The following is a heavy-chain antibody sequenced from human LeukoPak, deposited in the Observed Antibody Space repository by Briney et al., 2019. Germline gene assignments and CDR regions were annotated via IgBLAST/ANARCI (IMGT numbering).Heavy chain of an antibody. CDR3: ARVRVFGNDAFDI. D-gene: IGHD3-16*01. CDR2: IIPIFCTA. Sequence: SVRVSCKASGGTFISYAISGVRQAPGQGLEWMGGIIPIFCTANYAQKFQGRVTITADESTSTAYMELSSLKSEDTAVYYCARVRVFGNDAFDIWGQGTMVTVSS. CDR1: GGTFISYA. V-gene: IGHV1-69*13. J-gene: IGHJ3*02.